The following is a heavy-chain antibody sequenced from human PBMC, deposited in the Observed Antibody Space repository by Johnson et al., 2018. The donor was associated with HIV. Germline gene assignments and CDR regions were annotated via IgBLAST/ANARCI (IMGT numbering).Heavy chain of an antibody. CDR1: GLTVSSNY. D-gene: IGHD1-26*01. CDR2: IFSVGSA. Sequence: VQLVESGGGLVQPGGSLRLSCAASGLTVSSNYMSWVRQAPGKGLEWVSVIFSVGSAYYADSVKGRFILSRDNSKNMLYLQMNSLRAEDTAVYYCARVREWEGGEVGDAFDIWGQGTMVTVSS. CDR3: ARVREWEGGEVGDAFDI. V-gene: IGHV3-66*01. J-gene: IGHJ3*02.